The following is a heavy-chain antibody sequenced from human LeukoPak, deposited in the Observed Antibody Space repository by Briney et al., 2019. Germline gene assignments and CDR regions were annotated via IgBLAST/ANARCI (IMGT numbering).Heavy chain of an antibody. Sequence: VASVKVSCKASGGTFSSYAISWVRQAPGQRLEWMGGIIPIFGTANYAQKFQGRVTITTDESTSTAYMELSSLRSEDTAVYYCARSGYGREFDYWGQGTLVTVSS. V-gene: IGHV1-69*05. D-gene: IGHD3-22*01. CDR3: ARSGYGREFDY. CDR1: GGTFSSYA. J-gene: IGHJ4*02. CDR2: IIPIFGTA.